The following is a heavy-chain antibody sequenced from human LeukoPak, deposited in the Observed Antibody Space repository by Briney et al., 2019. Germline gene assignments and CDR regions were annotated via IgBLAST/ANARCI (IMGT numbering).Heavy chain of an antibody. CDR3: AREGSDIVVVADATGDASDI. J-gene: IGHJ3*02. CDR2: ISPYSGGT. V-gene: IGHV1-2*02. D-gene: IGHD2-15*01. CDR1: GYTFTGYY. Sequence: ASVKVSCKASGYTFTGYYIHWVRQAPGQGLGWMGWISPYSGGTNYAQKFEGRVTMTRDTAISTAYMELIRLTSDDTAVYYCAREGSDIVVVADATGDASDIWGQGTMVTVSS.